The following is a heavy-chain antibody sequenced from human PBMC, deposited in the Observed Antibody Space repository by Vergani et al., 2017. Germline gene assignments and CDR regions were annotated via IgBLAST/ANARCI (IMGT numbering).Heavy chain of an antibody. J-gene: IGHJ3*02. CDR3: SRGTYGSDAFDI. CDR1: GDSISRYY. V-gene: IGHV4-59*01. D-gene: IGHD3-10*01. Sequence: QVQLQESGPGLVKPSQTLSLTCTVPGDSISRYYWSWIRQPPGKGLKWIGNIYYSGSTNYNPSLKSRVTISVDTSKNQFSLILNSVTAADTAVYYCSRGTYGSDAFDIWGQGTMVTVSS. CDR2: IYYSGST.